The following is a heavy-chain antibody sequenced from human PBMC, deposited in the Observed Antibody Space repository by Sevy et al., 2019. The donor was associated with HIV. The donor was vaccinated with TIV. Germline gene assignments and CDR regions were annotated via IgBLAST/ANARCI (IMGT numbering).Heavy chain of an antibody. CDR1: GFTFGSYA. CDR2: ISYDGSNK. CDR3: ARPKYYDFWSGYYPGSGWFDP. D-gene: IGHD3-3*01. V-gene: IGHV3-30*04. J-gene: IGHJ5*02. Sequence: GGSLRLSCAASGFTFGSYAMHWVRQAPGKGLEWVAVISYDGSNKYYADSVKGRFTISRDNSKNTLYLQMNSLRAEDTAVYYCARPKYYDFWSGYYPGSGWFDPWGQGTLVTVSS.